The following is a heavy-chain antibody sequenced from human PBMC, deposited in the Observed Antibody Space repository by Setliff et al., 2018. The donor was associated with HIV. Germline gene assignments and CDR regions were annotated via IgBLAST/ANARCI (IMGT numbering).Heavy chain of an antibody. CDR2: IYYTGTT. V-gene: IGHV4-59*01. Sequence: SETLSLTCTVSDDSISSYYWSWIRQPPGKGLEWIGYIYYTGTTKYNSSLKSRVTISIDTSKNQFSLKLTSVTAADTAVYYCAREWLQHTGDDAFDVWGQGTMVTVSS. CDR3: AREWLQHTGDDAFDV. J-gene: IGHJ3*01. CDR1: DDSISSYY. D-gene: IGHD5-12*01.